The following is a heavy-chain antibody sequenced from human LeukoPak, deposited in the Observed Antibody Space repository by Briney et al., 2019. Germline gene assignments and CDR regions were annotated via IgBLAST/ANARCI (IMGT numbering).Heavy chain of an antibody. CDR3: ARGRSGYDNYYYYGMDV. J-gene: IGHJ6*04. CDR2: ISAYNGNT. D-gene: IGHD5-12*01. V-gene: IGHV1-18*04. CDR1: GYTFTSYG. Sequence: AAVKVSCKASGYTFTSYGISRVRQAPGQGLEWKGWISAYNGNTNYAQKLQGRVTMTTDTSTSTAYMELRSLRSDDTAVYYCARGRSGYDNYYYYGMDVWGKGTTVTASS.